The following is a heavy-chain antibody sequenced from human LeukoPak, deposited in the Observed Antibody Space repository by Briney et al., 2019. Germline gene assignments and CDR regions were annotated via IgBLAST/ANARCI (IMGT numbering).Heavy chain of an antibody. D-gene: IGHD3-9*01. Sequence: SETLSLTCTVSGGSISRSSYYWGWIRQPPGKGLEWIGSIYYSGSTYYNPSLKSRVTISVDTSKNQFSLKLSSVTAADTAVYYCARENYDILTGYYTILYYFDYWGQGTLVTVSS. CDR1: GGSISRSSYY. CDR2: IYYSGST. CDR3: ARENYDILTGYYTILYYFDY. V-gene: IGHV4-39*01. J-gene: IGHJ4*02.